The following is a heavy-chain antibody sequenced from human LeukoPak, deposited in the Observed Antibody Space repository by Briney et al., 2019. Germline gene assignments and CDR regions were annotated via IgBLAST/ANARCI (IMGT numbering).Heavy chain of an antibody. CDR2: IYSGGST. CDR1: GFTISSNY. Sequence: GGSLRLSCAASGFTISSNYMSWVRQAPGKGLEWVSVIYSGGSTYYADSVKGRFTISRDNSKNTLYLQMNSLRAEDTAVYYCARHSSSWQNFDYWGQGTLVTVSS. D-gene: IGHD6-13*01. J-gene: IGHJ4*02. CDR3: ARHSSSWQNFDY. V-gene: IGHV3-53*01.